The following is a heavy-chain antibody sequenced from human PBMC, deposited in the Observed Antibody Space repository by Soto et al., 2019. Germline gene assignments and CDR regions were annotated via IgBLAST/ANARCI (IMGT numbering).Heavy chain of an antibody. D-gene: IGHD5-12*01. J-gene: IGHJ4*02. CDR2: INHSGST. CDR1: GGSFSGYY. Sequence: SETLSLTCAVYGGSFSGYYWSWIRQPPGKGLEWIGEINHSGSTNYNPSLKSRVTISVDTSKNQFSLKLSSVTAADTAVYYCARDDYSGYYFDYWGQGTLVTVSS. CDR3: ARDDYSGYYFDY. V-gene: IGHV4-34*01.